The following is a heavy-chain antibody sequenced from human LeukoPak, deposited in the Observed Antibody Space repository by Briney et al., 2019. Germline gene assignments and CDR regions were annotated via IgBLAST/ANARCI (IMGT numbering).Heavy chain of an antibody. CDR3: ARGRSGDYVVFDY. CDR1: GGSISSYY. CDR2: IYYSGST. Sequence: SETLSLTCTVSGGSISSYYWSWIRQPPGKGLEWIGYIYYSGSTNYNPSLKSRVTISVDTSKNQFSLKLSSVTAADTAVYYCARGRSGDYVVFDYWGQGTLVTVSS. D-gene: IGHD4-17*01. V-gene: IGHV4-59*01. J-gene: IGHJ4*02.